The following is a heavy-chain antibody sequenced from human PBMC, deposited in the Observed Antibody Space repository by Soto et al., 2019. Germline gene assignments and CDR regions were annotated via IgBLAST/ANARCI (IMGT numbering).Heavy chain of an antibody. Sequence: ASVKVSCKASAYTFANYGIHWVRQAPGQRLEWMGWINAGDGGTKYSENFQGRVTITRDTSASTVYLGLSSLSSEDTASYYCARTGHSGSYDFWGQGTLVTVSS. V-gene: IGHV1-3*01. CDR3: ARTGHSGSYDF. CDR1: AYTFANYG. J-gene: IGHJ4*02. D-gene: IGHD3-22*01. CDR2: INAGDGGT.